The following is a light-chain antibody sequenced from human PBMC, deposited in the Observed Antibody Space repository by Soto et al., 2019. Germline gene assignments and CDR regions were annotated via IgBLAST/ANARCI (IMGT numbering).Light chain of an antibody. Sequence: QSVLTQPPSVSGAPGQRVTLSCTGSSSNIGSVYDVHWYQHLPGTAPKLLIYANNNRPSWVPDRFSGSKSGTSASLAITGLQAEDEADYYCQSYDSSLSGSVFGGGTKLTVL. CDR1: SSNIGSVYD. CDR3: QSYDSSLSGSV. J-gene: IGLJ2*01. V-gene: IGLV1-40*01. CDR2: ANN.